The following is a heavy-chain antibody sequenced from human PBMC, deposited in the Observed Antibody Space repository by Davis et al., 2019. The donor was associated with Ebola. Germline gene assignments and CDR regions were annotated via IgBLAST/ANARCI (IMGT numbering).Heavy chain of an antibody. CDR2: ITGSDGST. CDR3: AMGGQTYDY. CDR1: GFTFSRYA. Sequence: GESLKISCVASGFTFSRYAMSWVRQAPGRGLEWVSAITGSDGSTYYADSVKGRFTISRDNSKNTLYLQMNSLRAEDTAVYYCAMGGQTYDYWGQGTLVTVSS. D-gene: IGHD1-26*01. J-gene: IGHJ4*02. V-gene: IGHV3-23*01.